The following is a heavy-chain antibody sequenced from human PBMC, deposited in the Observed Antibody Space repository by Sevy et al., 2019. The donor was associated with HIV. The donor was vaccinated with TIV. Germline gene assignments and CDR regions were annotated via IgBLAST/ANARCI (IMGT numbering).Heavy chain of an antibody. J-gene: IGHJ4*02. D-gene: IGHD6-13*01. CDR2: TYYRSQWYN. V-gene: IGHV6-1*01. CDR1: GDSVSSNSAA. Sequence: SQTLSLTCAISGDSVSSNSAAWNWIRQSPSRGLEWLGRTYYRSQWYNDYAVSVKSRITINPDTSKNQFPLQLNSVTPEDTAVYYCARALGSSSWYGGYYFDYWGQGTLVTVSS. CDR3: ARALGSSSWYGGYYFDY.